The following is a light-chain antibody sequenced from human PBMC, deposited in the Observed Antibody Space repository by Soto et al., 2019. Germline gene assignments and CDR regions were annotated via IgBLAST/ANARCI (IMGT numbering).Light chain of an antibody. Sequence: QSALTQPASVSGSPGQSITISCTGTSSDVGGYNYVSWYQQHPGKAPKLMIYDVSNRPSGVSNRFSGSKSGNTAPLIISGLQAEDEADYYCSSYTSSSTLLYVFGTGTKLTVL. CDR1: SSDVGGYNY. J-gene: IGLJ1*01. CDR2: DVS. CDR3: SSYTSSSTLLYV. V-gene: IGLV2-14*01.